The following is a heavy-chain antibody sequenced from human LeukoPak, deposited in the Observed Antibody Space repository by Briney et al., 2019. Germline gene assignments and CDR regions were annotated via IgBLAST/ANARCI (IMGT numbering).Heavy chain of an antibody. CDR2: INPNSGDT. CDR3: ARGYYDSSDFEYFQH. J-gene: IGHJ1*01. Sequence: ASVKVSCKASGYSFTRYYIHWVRQAPGQGLEWMAWINPNSGDTNFAQKFQGRVTMTRDTSISTVYMELSRLRSDDTAVFFCARGYYDSSDFEYFQHWGQGTLVTVSS. V-gene: IGHV1-2*02. D-gene: IGHD3-22*01. CDR1: GYSFTRYY.